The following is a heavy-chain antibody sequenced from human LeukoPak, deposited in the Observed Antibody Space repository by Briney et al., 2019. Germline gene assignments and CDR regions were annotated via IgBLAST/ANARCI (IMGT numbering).Heavy chain of an antibody. CDR1: GYTFTSYD. CDR3: ARPTYCSSTSCPGLNFDY. CDR2: MNPNSGNT. J-gene: IGHJ4*02. D-gene: IGHD2-2*01. Sequence: ASVKVSCXASGYTFTSYDINWVRQATGQGLEWMGWMNPNSGNTGYAQKFQGRVTVTRNTSISTAYMELSSLRSEDTAVYYCARPTYCSSTSCPGLNFDYWGQGTLVTVSS. V-gene: IGHV1-8*01.